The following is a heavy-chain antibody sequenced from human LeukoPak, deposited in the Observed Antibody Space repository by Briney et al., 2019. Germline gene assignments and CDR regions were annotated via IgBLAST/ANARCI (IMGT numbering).Heavy chain of an antibody. D-gene: IGHD2-15*01. J-gene: IGHJ4*02. V-gene: IGHV4-59*01. CDR3: AREGGSPGYFDY. CDR1: GGSISIYY. CDR2: IYNSGST. Sequence: SETLSLTCTVSGGSISIYYWSWVRQPPGKGLEWIGYIYNSGSTTYNPSLKSRATISVDTSKNQFSLKLTSMTAADTAVYYCAREGGSPGYFDYWGQGTLVTVSS.